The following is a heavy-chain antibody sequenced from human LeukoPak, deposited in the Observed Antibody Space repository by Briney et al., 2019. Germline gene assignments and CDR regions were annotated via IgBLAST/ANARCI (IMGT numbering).Heavy chain of an antibody. CDR2: ISGSGGST. V-gene: IGHV3-23*01. CDR3: AKVGGSLGGLGELSFPSD. CDR1: GFTFSSYA. D-gene: IGHD3-16*02. J-gene: IGHJ4*02. Sequence: AGGSLRLSCAASGFTFSSYAMSWVRQAPGKGLEWVSAISGSGGSTYYADSVKGRFTISRDNSKNTLYLQMNSLRAEDTAVYYCAKVGGSLGGLGELSFPSDWGQGTLVTVSS.